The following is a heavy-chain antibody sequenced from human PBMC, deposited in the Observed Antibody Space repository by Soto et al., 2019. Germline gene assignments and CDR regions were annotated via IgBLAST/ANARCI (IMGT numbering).Heavy chain of an antibody. CDR3: ARKAVGYSRTSYGMDV. J-gene: IGHJ6*02. Sequence: QVQLQESGPGLVKPSGTLSLTCAVSGGSISSSNWWRWVRQPPVKGLEWIGEIYHSGSTNYNPSLKSRVTISVDKSKNQFSLKLRSVTAADTAVYYCARKAVGYSRTSYGMDVWGQGTTVTVSS. CDR2: IYHSGST. V-gene: IGHV4-4*02. CDR1: GGSISSSNW. D-gene: IGHD6-13*01.